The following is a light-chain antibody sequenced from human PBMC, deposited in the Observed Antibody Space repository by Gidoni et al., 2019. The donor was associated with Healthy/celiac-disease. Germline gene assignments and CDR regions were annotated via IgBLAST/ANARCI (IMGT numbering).Light chain of an antibody. CDR1: SSDVGSYNL. Sequence: QSALTQPASVSGSPGQSTTISCTGTSSDVGSYNLVSWYQQHPGKAPKLMIYEVSKRPSGVSNRFSGSKSGNTASLTISGLQAEDEADYYCCSYAGSSTSLVFGGGTKLTVL. CDR2: EVS. V-gene: IGLV2-23*02. J-gene: IGLJ3*02. CDR3: CSYAGSSTSLV.